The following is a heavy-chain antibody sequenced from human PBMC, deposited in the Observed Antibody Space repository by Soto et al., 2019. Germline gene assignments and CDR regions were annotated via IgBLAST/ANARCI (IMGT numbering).Heavy chain of an antibody. Sequence: QVQLVESGGGVVQPGRSLRLSCAASGFTFSSYGIHWVRQAPGKGLEWVAVISYDGSNKYYADSVKGRFTISRDNSKNTLYLQMNSLRAEDTAVYYCAKFAPLVVAATADAFDIWGQGTMVTVSS. CDR3: AKFAPLVVAATADAFDI. D-gene: IGHD2-15*01. V-gene: IGHV3-30*18. CDR2: ISYDGSNK. J-gene: IGHJ3*02. CDR1: GFTFSSYG.